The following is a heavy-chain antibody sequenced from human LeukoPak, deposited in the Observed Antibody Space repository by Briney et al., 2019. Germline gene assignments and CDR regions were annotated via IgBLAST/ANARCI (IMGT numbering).Heavy chain of an antibody. D-gene: IGHD4-17*01. J-gene: IGHJ5*02. Sequence: ETLSLTCTVSGGSINDYYWTWIRQAPGKGLEWLGYISNSGTTDYNPSLKSRVTMSVDTSKNEFSLKVTSVTAADTAMYYCARVVRGAVTSNCFDPWGQGTLVTVSS. V-gene: IGHV4-59*01. CDR2: ISNSGTT. CDR1: GGSINDYY. CDR3: ARVVRGAVTSNCFDP.